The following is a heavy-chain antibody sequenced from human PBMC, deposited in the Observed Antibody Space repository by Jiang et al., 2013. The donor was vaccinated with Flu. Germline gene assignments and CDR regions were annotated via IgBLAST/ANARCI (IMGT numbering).Heavy chain of an antibody. D-gene: IGHD2-15*01. CDR3: AHRSARVAPFDP. Sequence: KPTQTLTLTCTFSGFSLTTFGMTVGWIRQPPGKALEWLAFICWDGDKRYSPSLRSRLTITKDTSKNQVVLTMTNMDPVDTATYYCAHRSARVAPFDPWGQGTLVTVSS. CDR1: GFSLTTFGMT. CDR2: ICWDGDK. J-gene: IGHJ5*02. V-gene: IGHV2-5*02.